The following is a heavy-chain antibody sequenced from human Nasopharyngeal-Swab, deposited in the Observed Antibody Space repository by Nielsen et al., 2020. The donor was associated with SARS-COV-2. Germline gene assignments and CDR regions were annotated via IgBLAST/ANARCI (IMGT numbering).Heavy chain of an antibody. CDR2: IYPGASDT. CDR1: GYTFTNSW. V-gene: IGHV5-51*03. CDR3: ATTYCSAYTCYSFDN. D-gene: IGHD2-15*01. J-gene: IGHJ4*02. Sequence: GGSLRLSCKGFGYTFTNSWIGWVRQMPGKGLEWMGIIYPGASDTRYSPSFQGQVIISADKSVNTTYLQWSSLKASDSAIYYCATTYCSAYTCYSFDNWGRGTLVTVSS.